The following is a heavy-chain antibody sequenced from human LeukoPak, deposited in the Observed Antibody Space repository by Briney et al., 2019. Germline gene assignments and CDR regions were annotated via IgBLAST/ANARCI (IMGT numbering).Heavy chain of an antibody. V-gene: IGHV3-21*01. Sequence: PGGSLRLSCAASGFTFSTYNMNWVRQAPGKGLEWVSSISSSGSHMYYADSVKGRFTISRDNAKNSLYLQMNSLRAEDTAVYYCARLTFGGVIGFDYWGQGTLVTVSS. CDR2: ISSSGSHM. CDR3: ARLTFGGVIGFDY. J-gene: IGHJ4*02. D-gene: IGHD3-16*02. CDR1: GFTFSTYN.